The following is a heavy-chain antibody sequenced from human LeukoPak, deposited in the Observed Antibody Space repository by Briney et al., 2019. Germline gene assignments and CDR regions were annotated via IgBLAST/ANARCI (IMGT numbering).Heavy chain of an antibody. Sequence: GGTLRLSCVGSGFTFSSYSMSWVRLGPGKGLQWVATIEADGSEGYYVDSVKGRFTITKDNAKSCLFLQMNGLRTEDSAVYYCARLFGGVTTFDYWGQGVQITVSS. CDR3: ARLFGGVTTFDY. CDR1: GFTFSSYS. V-gene: IGHV3-7*01. J-gene: IGHJ4*02. CDR2: IEADGSEG. D-gene: IGHD3-10*01.